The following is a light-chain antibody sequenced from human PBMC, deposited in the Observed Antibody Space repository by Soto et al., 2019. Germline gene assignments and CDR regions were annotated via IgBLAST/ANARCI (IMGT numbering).Light chain of an antibody. V-gene: IGLV2-14*01. CDR2: DVS. Sequence: QSALTQPVSVSGSPGQSITISCTGSSSDVGAYDHVSWYQQPPGKAPKPLIYDVSKRPSGVSYRFSGSKSGNTASLTISWLQADDEADYYCSSYTNSNTLLFGGGTKVTVL. CDR1: SSDVGAYDH. J-gene: IGLJ3*02. CDR3: SSYTNSNTLL.